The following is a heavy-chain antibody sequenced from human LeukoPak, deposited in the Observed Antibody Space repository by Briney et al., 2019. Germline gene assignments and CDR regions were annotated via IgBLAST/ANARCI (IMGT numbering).Heavy chain of an antibody. D-gene: IGHD6-13*01. CDR2: IYYSGST. CDR3: ARHLGSSSWYRYYYYGMDV. V-gene: IGHV4-59*08. J-gene: IGHJ6*02. Sequence: SETLSLTCTVYGGSISSYYWSWIRQPPGKGLEWIGYIYYSGSTNYNPSLKSRVTISVDTSKNQFSLKLSSVTAADTAVYYCARHLGSSSWYRYYYYGMDVWGQGTTVTVSS. CDR1: GGSISSYY.